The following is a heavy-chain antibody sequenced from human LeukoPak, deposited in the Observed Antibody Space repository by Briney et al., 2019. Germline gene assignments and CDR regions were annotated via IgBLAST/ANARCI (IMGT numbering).Heavy chain of an antibody. V-gene: IGHV1-2*02. CDR2: INPYSGGT. Sequence: ASVKVSCKASGYSFTDYYMHWVRQAPGQGLEWMGWINPYSGGTNYAQKFQGRVTMTRDTSITTAYMELSRLRSEDTAVYYCARLGATAFDYWGQGTLVTVSS. CDR3: ARLGATAFDY. J-gene: IGHJ4*02. CDR1: GYSFTDYY. D-gene: IGHD1-26*01.